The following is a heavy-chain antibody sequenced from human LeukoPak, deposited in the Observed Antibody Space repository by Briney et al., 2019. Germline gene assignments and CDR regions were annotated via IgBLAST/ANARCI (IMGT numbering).Heavy chain of an antibody. CDR1: GFTFSSYS. CDR2: ISSSSSYI. D-gene: IGHD6-13*01. J-gene: IGHJ3*02. V-gene: IGHV3-21*04. Sequence: GGSLRLSCAASGFTFSSYSMNWVRQAPGKGLEWVSSISSSSSYIYYADSVKGRFTISRDNAKNTLYLQMNSLRAEDTAVYYCAKDPGYGGAFDIWGQGTMVTVSS. CDR3: AKDPGYGGAFDI.